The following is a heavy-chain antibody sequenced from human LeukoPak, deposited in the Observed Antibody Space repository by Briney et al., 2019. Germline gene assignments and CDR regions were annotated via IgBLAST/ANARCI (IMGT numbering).Heavy chain of an antibody. D-gene: IGHD3-3*01. CDR2: INPNSGGT. CDR1: GYTFTGYY. Sequence: ASVKVSCKASGYTFTGYYMHWVRQAPGQGLEWMGWINPNSGGTNYAQKFQGWVTMTRDTSISTAYMELSRLRSDDTAVYYCARDLSGAIFGVGYWFDPWGQGTLVTVSS. J-gene: IGHJ5*02. V-gene: IGHV1-2*04. CDR3: ARDLSGAIFGVGYWFDP.